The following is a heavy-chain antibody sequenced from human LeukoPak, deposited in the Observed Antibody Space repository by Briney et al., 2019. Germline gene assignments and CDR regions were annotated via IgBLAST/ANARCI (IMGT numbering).Heavy chain of an antibody. V-gene: IGHV3-23*01. Sequence: PGGSLRLSCAASGFSFSDCAMSWVRQAPGGGLEWVSGIRGSGGSTYYADSVKGRFTISRDNSKNTMYLQMNSLRAEDTGVYYCAKDVVSAPSRFDYWGQGTLVTVSS. D-gene: IGHD2-15*01. CDR1: GFSFSDCA. CDR2: IRGSGGST. CDR3: AKDVVSAPSRFDY. J-gene: IGHJ4*02.